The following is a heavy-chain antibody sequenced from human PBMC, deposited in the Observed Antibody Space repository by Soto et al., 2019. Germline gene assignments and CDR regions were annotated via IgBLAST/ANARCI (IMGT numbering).Heavy chain of an antibody. CDR1: GGTFSSYT. V-gene: IGHV1-69*02. Sequence: QVQLVQSGAEVKKPGSSVKVSCKASGGTFSSYTISWVRQAPGQGLEWMGRIIPILGIANYAQKFQGRVTITADKSTSTAYMELSSLRSEDTAVYCCAATGVVVVVAAFDCWGQGTLVTVSS. D-gene: IGHD2-15*01. CDR2: IIPILGIA. J-gene: IGHJ4*02. CDR3: AATGVVVVVAAFDC.